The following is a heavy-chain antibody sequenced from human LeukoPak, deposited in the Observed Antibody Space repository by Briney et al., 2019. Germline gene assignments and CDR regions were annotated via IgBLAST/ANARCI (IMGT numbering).Heavy chain of an antibody. CDR3: ERTRDGYNSPFDY. Sequence: GASVKVSCKVSGYTLTELSMHWVRQAPGKGLEWMGGFDPEDGVTIYAQKFQGRVTMTRDTSTSTVYMELSSLRSEDTAVYYCERTRDGYNSPFDYWGQRTLVTVSS. V-gene: IGHV1-24*01. J-gene: IGHJ4*02. CDR2: FDPEDGVT. D-gene: IGHD5-24*01. CDR1: GYTLTELS.